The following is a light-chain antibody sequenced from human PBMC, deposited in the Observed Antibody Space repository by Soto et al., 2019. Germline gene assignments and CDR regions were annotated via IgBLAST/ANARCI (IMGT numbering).Light chain of an antibody. CDR2: GAS. J-gene: IGKJ1*01. CDR3: QQRSNWPKT. CDR1: QSVSSN. V-gene: IGKV3-15*01. Sequence: EIVMTQSPATLAVAPVERATLSRRASQSVSSNLAWYQQKPGQAPRLLIYGASTRATGIPARFSGSGSGTDFTLTISSLEPEDFAVYYCQQRSNWPKTFGKGTKVDIK.